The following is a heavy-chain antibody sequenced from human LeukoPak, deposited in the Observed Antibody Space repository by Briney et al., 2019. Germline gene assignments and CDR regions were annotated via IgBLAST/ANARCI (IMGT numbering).Heavy chain of an antibody. CDR3: ASIPYYDFWSGYYAPSYFDY. V-gene: IGHV4-30-4*08. D-gene: IGHD3-3*01. CDR2: IYYSGST. CDR1: GGSISSGDYY. J-gene: IGHJ4*02. Sequence: SQTLSLTCTVSGGSISSGDYYWSWIRQPRGKGLEWIGYIYYSGSTYYNPSLKSRVTISVDTSKNQFSLKLSSVTAADTAVYYCASIPYYDFWSGYYAPSYFDYWGQGTLVTVSS.